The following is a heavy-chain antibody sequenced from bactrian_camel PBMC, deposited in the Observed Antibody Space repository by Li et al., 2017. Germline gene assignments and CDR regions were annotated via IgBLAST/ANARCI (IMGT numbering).Heavy chain of an antibody. J-gene: IGHJ4*01. Sequence: QLVESGGGSVQAGGSLTLSCVVSGSTFHSYYAWFRQPPGKERKGVAALSTGGTAYSADYVKGRFTISRDNTKNILYLQMNSLEPEDTALYYCATVSWYYDYWGQGTQVTVS. CDR3: ATVSWYYDY. CDR1: GSTFHSYY. CDR2: LSTGGTA. D-gene: IGHD6*01. V-gene: IGHV3S55*01.